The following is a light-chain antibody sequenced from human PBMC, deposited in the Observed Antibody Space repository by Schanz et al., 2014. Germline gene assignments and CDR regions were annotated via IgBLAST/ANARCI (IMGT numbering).Light chain of an antibody. V-gene: IGLV2-8*01. Sequence: SALTQPPSASGSPGQSVTISCTGTSSDIGRYNYVSWYQHHPGKAPKLLIYDVTKRPSGVPDRFSGSKSGNTASLTVSGLQAEDEADYYCSSNGGVNIYVFGTGTRLTVL. J-gene: IGLJ1*01. CDR1: SSDIGRYNY. CDR3: SSNGGVNIYV. CDR2: DVT.